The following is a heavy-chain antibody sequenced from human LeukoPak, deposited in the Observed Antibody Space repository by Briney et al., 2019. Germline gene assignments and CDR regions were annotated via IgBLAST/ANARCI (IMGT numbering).Heavy chain of an antibody. Sequence: SQTLSLTCAVSGGSISSGGYSWSWIRQPPGTGLEWIGYIYHSGSTYYNPSLKSRVTISVDRSKNQFSLKLSSVTAADTAVYYCARERAEYCSSTSCSRRWFDPWGQGTLVTVSS. J-gene: IGHJ5*02. D-gene: IGHD2-2*01. V-gene: IGHV4-30-2*01. CDR3: ARERAEYCSSTSCSRRWFDP. CDR1: GGSISSGGYS. CDR2: IYHSGST.